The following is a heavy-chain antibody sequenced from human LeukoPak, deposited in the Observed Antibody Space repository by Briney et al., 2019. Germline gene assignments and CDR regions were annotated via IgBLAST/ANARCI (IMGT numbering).Heavy chain of an antibody. V-gene: IGHV1-18*01. CDR2: ISTYNGNT. J-gene: IGHJ4*02. CDR3: ARVEVIAYYFDY. Sequence: ASVKVSCKASGYTFTSYGISWVRQAPGQGLEWMGWISTYNGNTNYAQKLQGRVTMTTDTSTSTAYMELRSLRSDDTAVYYCARVEVIAYYFDYWGQGTLVTVSS. CDR1: GYTFTSYG. D-gene: IGHD3-16*02.